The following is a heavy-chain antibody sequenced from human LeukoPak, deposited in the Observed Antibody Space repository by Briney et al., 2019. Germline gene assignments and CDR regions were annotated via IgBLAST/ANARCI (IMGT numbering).Heavy chain of an antibody. CDR3: ARGLGIVVTSREYYFDY. CDR2: INHSGST. V-gene: IGHV4-34*01. CDR1: GGSFRGYY. Sequence: SETLSLTCAVYGGSFRGYYWSWIRQPPGKGLEWIGEINHSGSTNYNPSLKSRVTISVDTSKNQFSLKLSSVTAADTAVYYCARGLGIVVTSREYYFDYWGQGTLVTVSS. J-gene: IGHJ4*02. D-gene: IGHD2-2*03.